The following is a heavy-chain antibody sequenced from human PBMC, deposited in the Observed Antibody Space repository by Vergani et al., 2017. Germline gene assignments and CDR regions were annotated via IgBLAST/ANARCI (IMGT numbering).Heavy chain of an antibody. V-gene: IGHV3-33*01. Sequence: QVQLVESGGGVVQPGRSLRLSCAASGFTFSSYGMHWVRQAPGKGLEWVAVIWYDGSNKYYADSVKGRVTISRDNSKNTLYLQMNSLIAEDTAVSYCARDLFGYSSGWEAIDYWGQGTLVTVSA. CDR2: IWYDGSNK. J-gene: IGHJ4*02. D-gene: IGHD6-19*01. CDR3: ARDLFGYSSGWEAIDY. CDR1: GFTFSSYG.